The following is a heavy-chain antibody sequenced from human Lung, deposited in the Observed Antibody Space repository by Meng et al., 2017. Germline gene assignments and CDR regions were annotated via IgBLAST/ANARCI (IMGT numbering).Heavy chain of an antibody. CDR1: GYTFPDYW. D-gene: IGHD6-13*01. Sequence: QGHVGQSGAEVKKPGAPVKVSCKASGYTFPDYWLHWVRRAPGQGLEWMGRINPKSGDTHYAQRFQGRVTMTGDTSISTAYMELSGLRSDDTAMYYCARDEDISAAGKLFGDYWGQGTLVTVSS. V-gene: IGHV1-2*06. J-gene: IGHJ4*02. CDR2: INPKSGDT. CDR3: ARDEDISAAGKLFGDY.